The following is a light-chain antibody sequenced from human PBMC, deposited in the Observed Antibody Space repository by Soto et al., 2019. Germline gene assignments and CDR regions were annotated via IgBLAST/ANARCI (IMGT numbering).Light chain of an antibody. CDR3: AAWDDSLNVPVYV. V-gene: IGLV1-44*01. J-gene: IGLJ1*01. CDR2: SNN. Sequence: QSVLTQPPSASGTPGQRVTISCSGSSSNIGSNTVNWYQQLPGTAPKLLIYSNNQRPSGVPDRFSGSKSSTSASLAISGLQSEDEADFYCAAWDDSLNVPVYVFGTGTKVTVL. CDR1: SSNIGSNT.